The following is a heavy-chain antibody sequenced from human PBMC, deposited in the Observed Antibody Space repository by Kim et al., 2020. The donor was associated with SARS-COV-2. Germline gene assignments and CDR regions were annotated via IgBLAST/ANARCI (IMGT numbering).Heavy chain of an antibody. Sequence: GGSLRLSCAASGFMFDSYAMTWVRQAPGKGLEWVSTISGVGRSTYYADSVKGRFTISRDNSKNTVYIQVSSLRVDDTAVYYCAKWFREGVGARALDYWGQGTLVTVSS. V-gene: IGHV3-23*01. J-gene: IGHJ4*02. D-gene: IGHD1-26*01. CDR2: ISGVGRST. CDR3: AKWFREGVGARALDY. CDR1: GFMFDSYA.